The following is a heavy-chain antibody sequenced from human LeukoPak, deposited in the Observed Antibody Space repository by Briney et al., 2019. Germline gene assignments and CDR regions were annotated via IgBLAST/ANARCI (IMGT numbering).Heavy chain of an antibody. CDR2: FCYSGNT. CDR3: TKDYSGWSRDY. D-gene: IGHD6-19*01. CDR1: GDSISNSAYC. V-gene: IGHV4-39*02. J-gene: IGHJ4*02. Sequence: PSETLSLTCTVSGDSISNSAYCWGWIRQPPGKGLEWIGSFCYSGNTYYNPSLKSRDTLSVDTSKNQFSLELSSMTAADTAVYYCTKDYSGWSRDYWSQGTLVTVSS.